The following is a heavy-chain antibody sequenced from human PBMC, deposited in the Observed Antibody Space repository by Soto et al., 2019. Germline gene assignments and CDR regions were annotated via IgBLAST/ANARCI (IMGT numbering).Heavy chain of an antibody. CDR3: ARLGDRNWFDP. Sequence: SETLSLTCTVSGGSISSYYWSWIWQPPGKGLEWIGYIYYSGSTNYNPSLKSRVTISVDTSKNQFSLKLSSVTAADTAVYYCARLGDRNWFDPWGQGTLVTVSS. CDR2: IYYSGST. CDR1: GGSISSYY. V-gene: IGHV4-59*01. J-gene: IGHJ5*02. D-gene: IGHD3-10*01.